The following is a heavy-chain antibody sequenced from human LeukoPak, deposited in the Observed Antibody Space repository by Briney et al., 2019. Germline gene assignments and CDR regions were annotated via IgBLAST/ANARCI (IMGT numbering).Heavy chain of an antibody. Sequence: ASVKVSCKVSGYTLTELSMHWVRQAPGKGLEWMGGFDPEDGETIYAQKFQGRVTMTEDTSTDTAYMELSSLRSEDTAVYYCATGTIRLYYYDSSGSDAFDIWGQGTMVTVSS. CDR2: FDPEDGET. J-gene: IGHJ3*02. D-gene: IGHD3-22*01. CDR1: GYTLTELS. CDR3: ATGTIRLYYYDSSGSDAFDI. V-gene: IGHV1-24*01.